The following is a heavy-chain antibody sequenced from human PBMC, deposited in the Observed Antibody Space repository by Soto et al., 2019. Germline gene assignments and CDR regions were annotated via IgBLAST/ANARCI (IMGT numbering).Heavy chain of an antibody. CDR1: GFTFSSYA. CDR3: AKLLGSNYYYYYMDV. D-gene: IGHD2-15*01. CDR2: ISGSGGST. J-gene: IGHJ6*03. Sequence: EVQLLESGGGLVQPVGSLRLSCAASGFTFSSYAMSWVRQAPGKGLEWVSAISGSGGSTYYADSVKGRFTISRDNSKNTLYLQMNSLRAEDTAVYYCAKLLGSNYYYYYMDVWGKGTTVTVSS. V-gene: IGHV3-23*01.